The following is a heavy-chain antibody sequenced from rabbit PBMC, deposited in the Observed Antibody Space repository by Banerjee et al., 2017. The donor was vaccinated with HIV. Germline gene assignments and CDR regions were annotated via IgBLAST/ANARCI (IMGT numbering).Heavy chain of an antibody. CDR2: IYTNSGSA. V-gene: IGHV1S43*01. CDR3: AKNAGSAGWGYAPMDL. J-gene: IGHJ3*01. CDR1: GFSLSSSYN. Sequence: QSLEESGGDLVKPGASLTLTCTASGFSLSSSYNLCWVRQAPGKGLELIACIYTNSGSAWYASWVNGRFTISRSTSLSTVDLKMTSLTAADTATYFCAKNAGSAGWGYAPMDLWGQGTLVTVS. D-gene: IGHD4-2*01.